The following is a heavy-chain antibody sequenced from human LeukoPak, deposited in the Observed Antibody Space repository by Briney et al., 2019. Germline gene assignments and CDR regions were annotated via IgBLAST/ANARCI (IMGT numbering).Heavy chain of an antibody. V-gene: IGHV3-48*01. CDR2: IGGSSSSI. CDR1: GFTFNTYS. Sequence: PGGSLRLSCAASGFTFNTYSMSWVRQAPGKGLEWLSYIGGSSSSICYADSVKGGFTISRDNAKNSLYLQMNSLRAEDTAVYYCARLRYYGMDVWGQGTTVTVSS. CDR3: ARLRYYGMDV. D-gene: IGHD3-9*01. J-gene: IGHJ6*02.